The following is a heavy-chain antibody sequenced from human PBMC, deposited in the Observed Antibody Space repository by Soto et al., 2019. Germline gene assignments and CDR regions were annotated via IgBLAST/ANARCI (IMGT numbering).Heavy chain of an antibody. CDR3: AKGTGNFDY. D-gene: IGHD7-27*01. J-gene: IGHJ4*02. V-gene: IGHV3-74*03. CDR2: IDSDGSTGGT. Sequence: GGSLRLSCEVSGFTLSGYWMHWARRAPGKGLVWVSHIDSDGSTGGTSYADSVKGRFTVSRDNAKNTVYLQMNSLRAEDTAVYYCAKGTGNFDYWGQGTLVTVSS. CDR1: GFTLSGYW.